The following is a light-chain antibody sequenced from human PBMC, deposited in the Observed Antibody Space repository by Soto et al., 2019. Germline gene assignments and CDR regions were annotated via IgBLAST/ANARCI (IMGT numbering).Light chain of an antibody. Sequence: QAVVTQEPSLTVSPGGTVTLTCASSTGAVSSGYYPNWFQQKPGQAPRALIYKTTNKQSWTPARFSGSLLGGKAALTVSGVQPEDEADYYCLIYYGGVVVFGGGTQLTVL. CDR1: TGAVSSGYY. J-gene: IGLJ2*01. CDR2: KTT. CDR3: LIYYGGVVV. V-gene: IGLV7-43*01.